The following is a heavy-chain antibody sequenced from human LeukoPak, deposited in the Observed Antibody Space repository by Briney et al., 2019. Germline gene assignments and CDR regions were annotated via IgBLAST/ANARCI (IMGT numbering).Heavy chain of an antibody. Sequence: SETLSLTCTVSGGSISSYYWSWIRQPPGKGLDGTGFIYDSWSTNYNPSLKSRVTISVDTSKNQFSLKLRSVTAADTAVYYCARTTEAHSWQTRYYSYYMDVWGKGTTVTISS. J-gene: IGHJ6*03. CDR1: GGSISSYY. D-gene: IGHD6-13*01. CDR2: IYDSWST. V-gene: IGHV4-59*01. CDR3: ARTTEAHSWQTRYYSYYMDV.